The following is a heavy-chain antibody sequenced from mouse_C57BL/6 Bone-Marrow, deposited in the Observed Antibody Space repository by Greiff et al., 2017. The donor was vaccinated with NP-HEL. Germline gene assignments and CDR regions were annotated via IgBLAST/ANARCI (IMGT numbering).Heavy chain of an antibody. J-gene: IGHJ4*01. CDR3: AREGVYYYAMDY. CDR2: ISDGGSYT. V-gene: IGHV5-4*01. CDR1: GFTFSSYA. Sequence: EVMLVESGGGLVKPGGSLKLSCAASGFTFSSYAMSWVRQTPEKRLEWVATISDGGSYTYYPDNVKGRFTISRDNAKNNLYLQMSHLKSEDTAMYYCAREGVYYYAMDYWGQGTSVTVSS.